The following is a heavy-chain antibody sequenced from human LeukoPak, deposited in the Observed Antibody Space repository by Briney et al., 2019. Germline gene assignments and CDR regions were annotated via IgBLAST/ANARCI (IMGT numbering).Heavy chain of an antibody. CDR2: IWYGGSNK. J-gene: IGHJ4*02. V-gene: IGHV3-33*06. CDR1: GFTFSSYG. Sequence: PGGSLRLSCAASGFTFSSYGMHWVRQAPGKGLEWVAVIWYGGSNKYYADSVKGRFTISRDNSKNTLYLQMNSLRAEDTAVYYCAKDPRPGIAVAENYFDYWGQGTLVTVSS. CDR3: AKDPRPGIAVAENYFDY. D-gene: IGHD6-19*01.